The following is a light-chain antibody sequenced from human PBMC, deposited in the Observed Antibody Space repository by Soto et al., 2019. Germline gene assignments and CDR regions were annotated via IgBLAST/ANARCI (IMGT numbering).Light chain of an antibody. Sequence: DIQMTQSPSSLSASVGDRVTITCRASQSISIYLNWYQQKPGKAPKRLIYAASSLQSGVPSRFSGSGSGTEFTLTISSLQRADLATYYCQQSLTTPLTFGGGTKVAIK. CDR1: QSISIY. CDR2: AAS. V-gene: IGKV1-39*01. J-gene: IGKJ4*01. CDR3: QQSLTTPLT.